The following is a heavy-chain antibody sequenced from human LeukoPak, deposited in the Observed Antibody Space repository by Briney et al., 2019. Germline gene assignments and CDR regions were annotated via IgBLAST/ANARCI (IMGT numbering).Heavy chain of an antibody. V-gene: IGHV3-21*01. J-gene: IGHJ4*02. CDR2: ISSSSSYI. CDR1: GFTFSSSS. Sequence: GGSLRLSCAASGFTFSSSSMNWVRQAPGKGLEWVSSISSSSSYIYFADSVKGRFTISRDNAKSSVYLQMNSLRAEDTAVYYCARALASGRSALDYWGQGTLVTVSS. D-gene: IGHD1-26*01. CDR3: ARALASGRSALDY.